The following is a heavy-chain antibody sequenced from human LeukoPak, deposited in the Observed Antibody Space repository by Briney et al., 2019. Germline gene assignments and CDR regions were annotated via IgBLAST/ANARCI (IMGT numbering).Heavy chain of an antibody. CDR2: VSSGGST. CDR1: GFTFSSYA. V-gene: IGHV3-53*01. CDR3: ARDTPPDY. Sequence: GGSLRLSCAASGFTFSSYAMSWVRQAPGKELEWVSVVSSGGSTYYADSVKGRFIISRDNSKNTLYLQMNSLRAEDTAVYYCARDTPPDYWGQGTLVTVSS. J-gene: IGHJ4*02.